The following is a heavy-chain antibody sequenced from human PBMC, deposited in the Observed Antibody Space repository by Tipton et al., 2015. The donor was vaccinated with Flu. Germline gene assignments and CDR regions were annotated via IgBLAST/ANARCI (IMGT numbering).Heavy chain of an antibody. CDR1: RFSFSTFA. CDR2: VSGSGDNT. V-gene: IGHV3-23*01. D-gene: IGHD4-17*01. CDR3: AKDKAAQTYGDYLKAVFDY. J-gene: IGHJ4*02. Sequence: SLRLSCVASRFSFSTFAMSWVRQAPGKGLEWVSAVSGSGDNTYYADSVKGRFTISRDNSKNTLYLEVNSLRAEDTAVYYCAKDKAAQTYGDYLKAVFDYWGPGTLVTVSS.